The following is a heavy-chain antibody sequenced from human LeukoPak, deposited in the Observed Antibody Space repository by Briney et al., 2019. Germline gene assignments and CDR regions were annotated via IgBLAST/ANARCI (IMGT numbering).Heavy chain of an antibody. CDR3: ARLDLGYYYDSPHDY. CDR2: INPNSGGT. Sequence: ASVKVSCKASGYTFTGYYMHWVRQAPGQGLEWMGWINPNSGGTNYAQKFQGRVTMTRDTSISTAYMELSRLRSDDTAVYYCARLDLGYYYDSPHDYWGQGTLVTVSS. D-gene: IGHD3-22*01. CDR1: GYTFTGYY. J-gene: IGHJ4*02. V-gene: IGHV1-2*02.